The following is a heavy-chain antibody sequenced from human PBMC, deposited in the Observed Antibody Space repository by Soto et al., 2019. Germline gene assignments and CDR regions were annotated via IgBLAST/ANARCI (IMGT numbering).Heavy chain of an antibody. D-gene: IGHD3-3*01. Sequence: EVQLLESGGGLVQPGGSLKLSCAASGFTFSGSAMHWVRQASGKGLEWVGRIRSKPNNYATAYGASVKGRFTISRDDSKNTAYLQMNSLNIEDTAVYYCSRQATDFWSGKPQFYMDVWGNGTTVTVSS. CDR1: GFTFSGSA. CDR2: IRSKPNNYAT. V-gene: IGHV3-73*01. CDR3: SRQATDFWSGKPQFYMDV. J-gene: IGHJ6*03.